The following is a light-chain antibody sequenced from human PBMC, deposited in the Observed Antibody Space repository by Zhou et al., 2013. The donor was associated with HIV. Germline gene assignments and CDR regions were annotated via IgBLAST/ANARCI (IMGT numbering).Light chain of an antibody. CDR1: QSVGTW. J-gene: IGKJ2*01. CDR3: QQYNSYPYT. V-gene: IGKV1-5*03. CDR2: KAS. Sequence: DIQMTQSPSTLSASVGDRVTITCRASQSVGTWLAWYQQKPGKAPDLLIYKASNLKSGVPSRFSGSGSETEFTLTISSLQPDDFATYYCQQYNSYPYTFGQGTKLEIK.